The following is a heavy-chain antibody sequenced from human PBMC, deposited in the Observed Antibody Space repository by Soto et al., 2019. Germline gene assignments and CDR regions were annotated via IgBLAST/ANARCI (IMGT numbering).Heavy chain of an antibody. J-gene: IGHJ4*02. V-gene: IGHV1-3*01. CDR2: INAGNGNT. CDR3: ALNFGYSYGYLYAFDY. D-gene: IGHD5-18*01. CDR1: GYTFTSYA. Sequence: QVQLVQSGAEVKKPGASVKVSCKASGYTFTSYAMHWVRQAPGQRLEWMGWINAGNGNTKYSQKFQGRVTITRDTAASTAYMALSSLRSEDTAVYYCALNFGYSYGYLYAFDYWGQGTLVTVSS.